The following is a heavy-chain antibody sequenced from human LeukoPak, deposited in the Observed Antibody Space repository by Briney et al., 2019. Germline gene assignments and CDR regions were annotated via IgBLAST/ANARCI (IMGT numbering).Heavy chain of an antibody. CDR3: ARGREIPTDFDY. Sequence: ASVKVSCKASGYTFTSYDINWVRQATGQGLEWMGWMNPNSGNTGYAQKFQGRVTMTRNTSISTAYVELSSLRSEDTAVYYCARGREIPTDFDYWGQGTLVTVPS. J-gene: IGHJ4*02. CDR2: MNPNSGNT. V-gene: IGHV1-8*01. D-gene: IGHD2-2*02. CDR1: GYTFTSYD.